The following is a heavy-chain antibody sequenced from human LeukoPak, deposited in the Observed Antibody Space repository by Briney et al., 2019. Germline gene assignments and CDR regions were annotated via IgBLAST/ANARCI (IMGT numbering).Heavy chain of an antibody. D-gene: IGHD6-13*01. CDR3: ARGTIAAAGIDY. CDR2: ITSGSTYI. J-gene: IGHJ4*02. CDR1: GFIFSSYT. Sequence: GGSLRPSCAASGFIFSSYTMNWVRQAPGKGLEWVSSITSGSTYIYYADSVKGRFTISRDNAKNSLYLQMNSLRAEDTAVYYCARGTIAAAGIDYWGQGTLVTVSS. V-gene: IGHV3-21*06.